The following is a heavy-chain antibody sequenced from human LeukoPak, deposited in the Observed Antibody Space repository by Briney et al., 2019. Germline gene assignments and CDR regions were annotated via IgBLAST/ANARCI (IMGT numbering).Heavy chain of an antibody. D-gene: IGHD5-12*01. CDR3: VRGYDGDLDY. Sequence: GGSLRLSCAASGFTFSHYWMAWVRQAPGKGPEWVANVNQDESSKFYADSVKGRFTISRENAKNSLYLQMNGLRVEDTALYYCVRGYDGDLDYWGQGTLVTVSS. V-gene: IGHV3-7*01. CDR2: VNQDESSK. CDR1: GFTFSHYW. J-gene: IGHJ4*02.